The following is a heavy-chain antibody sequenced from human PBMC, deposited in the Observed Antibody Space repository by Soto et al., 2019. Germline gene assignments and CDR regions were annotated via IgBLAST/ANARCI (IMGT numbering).Heavy chain of an antibody. CDR1: GGSISSGSYH. CDR2: THYSGSA. Sequence: PSETLSLTCTVSGGSISSGSYHWGWIRQAPGKGLEWIGNTHYSGSAYYNPSLKSRVTISVDTSNSQVSLRLSSVTAADTAIYYCARTANWIDPWGQGTLVTVSS. V-gene: IGHV4-39*01. J-gene: IGHJ5*02. CDR3: ARTANWIDP.